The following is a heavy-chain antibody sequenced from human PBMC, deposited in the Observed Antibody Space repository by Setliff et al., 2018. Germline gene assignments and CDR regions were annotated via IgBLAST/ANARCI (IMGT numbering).Heavy chain of an antibody. CDR1: GDSISSGDYF. CDR2: IYHSGSA. V-gene: IGHV4-30-4*08. D-gene: IGHD1-26*01. CDR3: AREVGTSTSSDTFDV. Sequence: PSETLSLTCTVSGDSISSGDYFWSWIRQPPGKGLEWIAYIYHSGSAYYNPSLKSRVTMSVDTSKNQFSLHLTSVTAADTAVYYCAREVGTSTSSDTFDVWGQGMMVTVSS. J-gene: IGHJ3*01.